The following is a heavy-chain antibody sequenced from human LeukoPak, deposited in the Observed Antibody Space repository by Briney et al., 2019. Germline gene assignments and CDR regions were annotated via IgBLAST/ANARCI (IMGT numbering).Heavy chain of an antibody. D-gene: IGHD1-26*01. CDR3: AKDRGGSPLDYYYGMDV. CDR2: ISYDGSNK. J-gene: IGHJ6*02. Sequence: GRSLRLSCAASGFTFSSYGMHWVRQAPGKGLEWVAVISYDGSNKYYADSVKDRFTISRDNSKNTLYLQMNSLRAEDTAVYYCAKDRGGSPLDYYYGMDVWGQGTTVTVSS. CDR1: GFTFSSYG. V-gene: IGHV3-30*18.